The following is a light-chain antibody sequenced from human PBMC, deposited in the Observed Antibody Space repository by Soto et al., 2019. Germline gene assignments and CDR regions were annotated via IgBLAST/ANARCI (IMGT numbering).Light chain of an antibody. CDR1: QSISSY. CDR2: AAS. J-gene: IGKJ3*01. CDR3: QQRNNWPPF. V-gene: IGKV1-39*01. Sequence: DIQITQSPSSLSASVGDRVTITCRASQSISSYLNWYQQKPGKAPKLLIYAASSLQSGVPSRFSGSGSGTDFTLTISSLQPEDFAVYYCQQRNNWPPFFGPGIKVDIK.